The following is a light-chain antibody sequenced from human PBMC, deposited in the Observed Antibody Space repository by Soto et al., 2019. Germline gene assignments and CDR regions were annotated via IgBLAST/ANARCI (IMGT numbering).Light chain of an antibody. CDR1: SCDIGSNT. V-gene: IGLV1-44*01. CDR3: AAWDNSLNVVV. CDR2: RNN. Sequence: QSVLTQPPSASGTPGQRVTISCSGSSCDIGSNTVNWYQQLPGTAPKLLIYRNNQRPSGVPDRFSGSKSGSSASLAIIGLQSEDEADYYCAAWDNSLNVVVFGGGTKLTVL. J-gene: IGLJ2*01.